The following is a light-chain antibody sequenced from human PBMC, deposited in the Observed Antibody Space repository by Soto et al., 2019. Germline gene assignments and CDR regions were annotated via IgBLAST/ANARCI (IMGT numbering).Light chain of an antibody. CDR2: EVI. CDR1: SSDIGGYKY. Sequence: QSALTQPASVSGSPGQSITISCTGTSSDIGGYKYVSWYQQHPGKAPKLIIYEVINRPSGVSNRFSASKSGNTASLTISGLQAEDEADYYCCSYTASSTVVFGGGTKVTVL. J-gene: IGLJ2*01. CDR3: CSYTASSTVV. V-gene: IGLV2-14*01.